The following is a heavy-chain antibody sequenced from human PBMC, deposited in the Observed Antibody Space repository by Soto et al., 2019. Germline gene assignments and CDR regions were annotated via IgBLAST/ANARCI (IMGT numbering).Heavy chain of an antibody. D-gene: IGHD4-4*01. CDR1: GGTFSSYA. Sequence: ASVKVSCKASGGTFSSYAISWVRQAPGQGLQWMGGIIPIFGTTNYAQKFQGRVTITADESTSTVYMELSSLRSEDTAVYYCARVTDSNFLYWGQGALVTVPQ. CDR2: IIPIFGTT. CDR3: ARVTDSNFLY. V-gene: IGHV1-69*13. J-gene: IGHJ4*02.